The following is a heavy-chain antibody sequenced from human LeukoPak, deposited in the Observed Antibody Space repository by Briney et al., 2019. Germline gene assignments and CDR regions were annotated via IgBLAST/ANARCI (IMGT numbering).Heavy chain of an antibody. CDR3: GRRGSYSSSSRYWFDP. D-gene: IGHD6-6*01. CDR2: IFQSGST. Sequence: SGTLSLTCAVSGDSISSSSWWNWVRQSPGKGLEWIGEIFQSGSTSYNPSLKSRATISLDKSKNQFSLKLNSVTAADTAIYYCGRRGSYSSSSRYWFDPWGQGTLVTVSS. J-gene: IGHJ5*02. CDR1: GDSISSSSW. V-gene: IGHV4-4*02.